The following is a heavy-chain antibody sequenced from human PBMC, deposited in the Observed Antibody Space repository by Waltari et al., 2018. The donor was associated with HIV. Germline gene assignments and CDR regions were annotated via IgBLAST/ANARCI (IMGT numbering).Heavy chain of an antibody. CDR3: ARDHYYGSSGYYSDY. Sequence: QDHLVQSGAELRKPGASVTVYCKASGYTFTHYGITWVRQAPGQGLEWMGWISCYNGDTKYAQKVRGRVTMTTDTATSTAYLGMGGLRFDDTAVYYWARDHYYGSSGYYSDYGGQGTLVTVSS. CDR1: GYTFTHYG. CDR2: ISCYNGDT. J-gene: IGHJ4*02. V-gene: IGHV1-18*01. D-gene: IGHD3-22*01.